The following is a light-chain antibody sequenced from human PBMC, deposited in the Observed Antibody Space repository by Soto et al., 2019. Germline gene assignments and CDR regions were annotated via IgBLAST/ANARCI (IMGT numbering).Light chain of an antibody. J-gene: IGLJ3*02. Sequence: QSVLTQPPSVSAAPGQKVTISCSGSSSNIGSDYVSWYQQLPGTAPKLLIYENNKRPSGIPDRFSGSKSGTSATLGITGRQTGDEADYYCGTWDTSLSDCVFGGGTKLTVL. CDR1: SSNIGSDY. CDR3: GTWDTSLSDCV. CDR2: ENN. V-gene: IGLV1-51*02.